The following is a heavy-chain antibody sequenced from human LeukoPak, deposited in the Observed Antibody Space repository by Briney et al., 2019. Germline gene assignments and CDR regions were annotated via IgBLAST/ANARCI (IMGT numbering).Heavy chain of an antibody. D-gene: IGHD6-6*01. CDR3: ATHRAARRGYFDY. CDR1: GFTFRSYA. V-gene: IGHV3-30*16. J-gene: IGHJ4*02. Sequence: GGSLRLSCAPSGFTFRSYAMHCVRDAPGKGVEWVAVISYDGSNKYYAHSVKGRFTISRDNSKNTLYLQMTSLTAEDTAVFYCATHRAARRGYFDYWGQGTLVTVSS. CDR2: ISYDGSNK.